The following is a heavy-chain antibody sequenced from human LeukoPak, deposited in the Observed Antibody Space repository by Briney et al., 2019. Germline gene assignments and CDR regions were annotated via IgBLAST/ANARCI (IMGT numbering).Heavy chain of an antibody. D-gene: IGHD2-21*02. J-gene: IGHJ3*02. CDR2: INPSGGST. V-gene: IGHV1-46*01. CDR3: ARNLHPDYCGGDCYWSTRFLDAFDI. CDR1: GYTFTSYY. Sequence: GASVKVSCKASGYTFTSYYMHWVRQAPGQGLEWMGIINPSGGSTSYAQKFQGRVTMTRDTSTSTVYMELSSLRSEDTAVYYCARNLHPDYCGGDCYWSTRFLDAFDIWGQGTMVTVSS.